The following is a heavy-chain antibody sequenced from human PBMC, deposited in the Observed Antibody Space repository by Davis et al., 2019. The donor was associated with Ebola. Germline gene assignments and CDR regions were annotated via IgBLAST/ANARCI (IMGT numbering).Heavy chain of an antibody. V-gene: IGHV4-34*01. J-gene: IGHJ6*02. D-gene: IGHD2-2*01. CDR2: INHSGST. CDR3: ARALQYQAHYGLDV. CDR1: GGSFSGYY. Sequence: MPSETLSLTCAVYGGSFSGYYWSWIRQPPGKGLEWIGEINHSGSTNYNPSLKSRVTISVDTSKNQFSLKLSSVTAADTAVYYCARALQYQAHYGLDVWGQGTTVTVSS.